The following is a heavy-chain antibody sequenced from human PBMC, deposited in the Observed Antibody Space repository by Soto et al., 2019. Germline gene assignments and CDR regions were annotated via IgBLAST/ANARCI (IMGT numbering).Heavy chain of an antibody. CDR2: IYYSGST. CDR3: ARGTTRYYYYGMDV. CDR1: GGSISSYY. Sequence: PSETLSLTCTVSGGSISSYYWSWIRQPPGKGLEWIGYIYYSGSTNYNPSLKSRVTISVDTSKNQFSLKLSSATAADTAVYYCARGTTRYYYYGMDVWGQGTTVTVS. D-gene: IGHD1-7*01. J-gene: IGHJ6*02. V-gene: IGHV4-59*01.